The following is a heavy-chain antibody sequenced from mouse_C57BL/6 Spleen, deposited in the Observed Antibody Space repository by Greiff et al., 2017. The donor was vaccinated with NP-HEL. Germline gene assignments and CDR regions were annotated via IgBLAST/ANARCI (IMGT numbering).Heavy chain of an antibody. D-gene: IGHD1-1*01. V-gene: IGHV1-9*01. Sequence: QVQLQQSGAELLKPGASVKLSCKATGYTFPGYWIEWVKQRPGHGLEWIGEILPGSGSTNYNEKFKGKATFTADTSSNTAYMQLSSLTTVDSAIYDCACYYYGSSYGEFAYWGQGTLVTVSA. CDR3: ACYYYGSSYGEFAY. CDR2: ILPGSGST. J-gene: IGHJ3*01. CDR1: GYTFPGYW.